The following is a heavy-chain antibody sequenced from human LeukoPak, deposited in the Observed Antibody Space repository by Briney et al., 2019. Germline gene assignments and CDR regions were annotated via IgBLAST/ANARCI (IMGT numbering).Heavy chain of an antibody. D-gene: IGHD3-22*01. CDR1: GFTFRSYA. CDR2: ISGNGGST. CDR3: AKGPAWLHYGMDV. J-gene: IGHJ6*02. Sequence: PGGSLRLSCAASGFTFRSYAMSWVRQAPGKGLEWVSAISGNGGSTSYADSVKGRFTISRDNSKNTLYLQMNSLRAEDTAVYYCAKGPAWLHYGMDVWGQGTTVTVSS. V-gene: IGHV3-23*01.